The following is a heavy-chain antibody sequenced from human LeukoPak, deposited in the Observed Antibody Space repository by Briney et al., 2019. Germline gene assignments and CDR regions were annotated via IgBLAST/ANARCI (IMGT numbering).Heavy chain of an antibody. CDR2: ISAYNGNT. Sequence: ASAKVSCKASGYTFTSYGISWVRQAPGQGLEWMGWISAYNGNTNYAQKLQGRVTMTTDTSTSTAYMELRSLRSDDTAVYYCARYLGYCSSTSCYTLGYFDYWGQGTLVTVSS. CDR3: ARYLGYCSSTSCYTLGYFDY. J-gene: IGHJ4*02. V-gene: IGHV1-18*01. D-gene: IGHD2-2*02. CDR1: GYTFTSYG.